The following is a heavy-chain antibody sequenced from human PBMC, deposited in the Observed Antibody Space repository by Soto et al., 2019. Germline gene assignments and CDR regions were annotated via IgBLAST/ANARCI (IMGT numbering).Heavy chain of an antibody. CDR3: ARVFYTDSGGYPRPIFDS. CDR2: TSNSGSA. Sequence: SETLSLTCTVSGGSVNSGTDYWSWIRQPPGKGLEWIGYTSNSGSAKYNPSLRSRVTITTDTSTNHFSLKLTSVTAADTALYYCARVFYTDSGGYPRPIFDSWAPGTLVTVS. D-gene: IGHD2-15*01. CDR1: GGSVNSGTDY. J-gene: IGHJ4*02. V-gene: IGHV4-61*03.